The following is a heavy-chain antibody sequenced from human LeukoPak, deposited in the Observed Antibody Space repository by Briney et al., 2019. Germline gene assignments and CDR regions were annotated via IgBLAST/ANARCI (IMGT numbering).Heavy chain of an antibody. D-gene: IGHD6-19*01. J-gene: IGHJ4*02. Sequence: PGGSLRLSCAASGFTFSRYSMNWVRQAPGKGLEWVGFIRRKANGGTPEYAASVKGRVTISRDDSKSIAYLQMNSLKTEDTAVYYCSRVRVAGYGSGWLFDYWGQGTLVTVSS. CDR3: SRVRVAGYGSGWLFDY. V-gene: IGHV3-49*04. CDR2: IRRKANGGTP. CDR1: GFTFSRYS.